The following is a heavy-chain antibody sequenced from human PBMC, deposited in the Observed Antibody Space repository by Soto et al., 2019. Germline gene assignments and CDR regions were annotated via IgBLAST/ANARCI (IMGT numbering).Heavy chain of an antibody. J-gene: IGHJ4*02. V-gene: IGHV3-53*01. Sequence: VGSLRLSCAASGFTVSSNYMSWVRQAPGKGLEWVSVIYSGGSTYYAGSVKGRFTISRDNSKNTLYLQMNSLRAEDTAVYYCARTTTIAARPLLLFDYWGQGTLVTVS. CDR2: IYSGGST. CDR3: ARTTTIAARPLLLFDY. CDR1: GFTVSSNY. D-gene: IGHD6-6*01.